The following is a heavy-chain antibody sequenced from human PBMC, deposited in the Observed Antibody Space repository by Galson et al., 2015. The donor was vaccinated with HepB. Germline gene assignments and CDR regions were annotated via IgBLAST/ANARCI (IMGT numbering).Heavy chain of an antibody. D-gene: IGHD6-13*01. CDR1: GYTFTSYA. CDR3: ARADGGEYSSRYGIEYFQH. V-gene: IGHV7-4-1*02. J-gene: IGHJ1*01. Sequence: SVKVSCKASGYTFTSYAMNWVRQAPGQGLEWMGWINTNTGNPTYAQGFTGRFVFSLDTSVSTAYLQISSLKAEDTAVYYCARADGGEYSSRYGIEYFQHWGQGTLVTVSS. CDR2: INTNTGNP.